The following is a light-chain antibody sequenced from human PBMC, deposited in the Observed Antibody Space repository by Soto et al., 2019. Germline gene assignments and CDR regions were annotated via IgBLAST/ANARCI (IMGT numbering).Light chain of an antibody. Sequence: EIVMTQSPATLYVSPGERATLSCRASQSVSSNLAWYQQKPGQAPRLLIYGASTRATGTPARFSGSGSGTEFTLTISSLQSEDFAVYYCQQYIQWPLTFGGGTKVDIK. CDR2: GAS. CDR1: QSVSSN. J-gene: IGKJ4*01. CDR3: QQYIQWPLT. V-gene: IGKV3-15*01.